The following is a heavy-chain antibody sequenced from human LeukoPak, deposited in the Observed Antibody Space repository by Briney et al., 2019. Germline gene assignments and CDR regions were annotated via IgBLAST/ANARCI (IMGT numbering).Heavy chain of an antibody. CDR1: GGSISSSNYY. V-gene: IGHV4-39*07. J-gene: IGHJ5*02. CDR2: IYYSGST. D-gene: IGHD3-10*01. CDR3: ARAGSYYGSGSYSWFDP. Sequence: SETLSLTCTVSGGSISSSNYYWGWIRQPPGKGLEWIGSIYYSGSTYYNPSLKSRVTISVDTSKNQFSLKLSSVTAADTAVYYCARAGSYYGSGSYSWFDPWGQGTLVTVSS.